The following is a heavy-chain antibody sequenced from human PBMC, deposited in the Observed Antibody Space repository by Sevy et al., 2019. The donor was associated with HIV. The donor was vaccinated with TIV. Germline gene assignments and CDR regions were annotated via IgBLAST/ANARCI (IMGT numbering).Heavy chain of an antibody. CDR3: ARFTYYYDSSGYHFDY. J-gene: IGHJ4*02. D-gene: IGHD3-22*01. CDR2: IYYSGST. CDR1: GGSISSSSYY. Sequence: QSQTVSLTCTVSGGSISSSSYYWGWIRQPPGKGLEWIGSIYYSGSTYYNPSLKSRVTISVDTSKNQFSLKLSSVTAADTTVYYCARFTYYYDSSGYHFDYWGQGTLVTVSS. V-gene: IGHV4-39*01.